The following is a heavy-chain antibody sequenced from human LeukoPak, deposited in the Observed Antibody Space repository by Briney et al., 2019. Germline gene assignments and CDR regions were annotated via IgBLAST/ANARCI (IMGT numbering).Heavy chain of an antibody. Sequence: PSETLSLTCTVSGVSVSSGSYYWSWIRQPPGKGLEWIGEINHSGSTNYNPSLKSRVTISVDTSKNQFSLKLSSVTAADTAVYYCARGPLVVVAATAPPFEYWGQGTLVTVSS. D-gene: IGHD2-15*01. CDR1: GVSVSSGSYY. V-gene: IGHV4-39*07. CDR2: INHSGST. CDR3: ARGPLVVVAATAPPFEY. J-gene: IGHJ4*02.